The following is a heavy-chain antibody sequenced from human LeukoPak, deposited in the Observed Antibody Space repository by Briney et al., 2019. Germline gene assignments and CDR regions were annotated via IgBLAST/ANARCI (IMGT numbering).Heavy chain of an antibody. Sequence: HPSETLSLTCAVYGGSFSGYYWSWVRQAPGKGLEWVSSISSGSSYKYYGDSVKGRFTVSRDNGKNSLYLQMNSLRAEDTAVYYCARDQYNDGPGDYWGQGTLVTVSS. D-gene: IGHD3-10*01. V-gene: IGHV3-21*01. J-gene: IGHJ4*02. CDR3: ARDQYNDGPGDY. CDR2: ISSGSSYK. CDR1: GGSFSGYY.